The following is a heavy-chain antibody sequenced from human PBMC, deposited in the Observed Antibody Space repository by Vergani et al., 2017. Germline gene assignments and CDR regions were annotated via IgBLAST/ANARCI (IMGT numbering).Heavy chain of an antibody. D-gene: IGHD3-3*01. Sequence: QVQLVESGGGVVQPGRSLRLSCAASGFTFSSYAMHWVRQAPGKGLEWVAVISYDGSNKYYADSVKGRFTISRDNSKNTLYLQMNSLRAEVTAVYYCARDGPYYDFWSGYRKTYYYYYYMDVWGKGTTVTVSS. J-gene: IGHJ6*03. CDR1: GFTFSSYA. V-gene: IGHV3-30-3*01. CDR2: ISYDGSNK. CDR3: ARDGPYYDFWSGYRKTYYYYYYMDV.